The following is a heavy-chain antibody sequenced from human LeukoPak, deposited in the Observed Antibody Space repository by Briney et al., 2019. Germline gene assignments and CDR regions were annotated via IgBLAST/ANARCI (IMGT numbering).Heavy chain of an antibody. CDR2: TNSDGSST. CDR1: GFTFSSYW. V-gene: IGHV3-74*01. D-gene: IGHD3-22*01. CDR3: RYYDSSGSQTDY. Sequence: GGSLRLSCAASGFTFSSYWMHWVRQAPGKGLVWVSRTNSDGSSTNYADSVKGRFTISRDNAKNTLYLQMNSLRAEDTAVYYCRYYDSSGSQTDYWGQGTLVTVSS. J-gene: IGHJ4*02.